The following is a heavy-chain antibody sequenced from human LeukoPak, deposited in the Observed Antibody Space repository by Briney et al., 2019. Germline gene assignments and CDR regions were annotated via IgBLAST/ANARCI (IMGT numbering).Heavy chain of an antibody. CDR2: TGSTGVST. Sequence: PGGSLRLSCAASGFTFSSYAMNWVRQAPGKGLEWVSGTGSTGVSTFYADSVKGRFTVSRDNSKNTLSLQMNSLRAEDTAVYYCAKEDYGDYGMDVWGQGTTVTVSS. V-gene: IGHV3-23*01. D-gene: IGHD3-16*01. CDR1: GFTFSSYA. CDR3: AKEDYGDYGMDV. J-gene: IGHJ6*02.